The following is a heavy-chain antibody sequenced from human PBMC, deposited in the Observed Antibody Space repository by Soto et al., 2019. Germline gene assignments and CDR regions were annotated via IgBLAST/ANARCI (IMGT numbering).Heavy chain of an antibody. J-gene: IGHJ6*02. CDR2: IIPISGTT. Sequence: ASVKVSCKASGDVFRSYGINWVRQAPGQGLEWMGGIIPISGTTNYAQRFQGRVAITADESTDTVYMELSRLRSEDTAVYFCARVRCFNGLCHTADYGMDVWGQGTTVTVSS. CDR1: GDVFRSYG. CDR3: ARVRCFNGLCHTADYGMDV. D-gene: IGHD2-8*01. V-gene: IGHV1-69*13.